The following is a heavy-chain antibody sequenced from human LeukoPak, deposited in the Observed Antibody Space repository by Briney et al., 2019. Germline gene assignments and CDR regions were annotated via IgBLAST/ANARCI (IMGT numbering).Heavy chain of an antibody. Sequence: ASVKVSCKASGYTFTGYYMHWVRQAPGQGLEWMGWINPNSGGTNYAQKFQGRVTMTRDTSISTAYMELSRLRSDDTAVYYCAKSPVTFIDAYYYMDVWGKGTTVTVSS. J-gene: IGHJ6*03. D-gene: IGHD4-11*01. CDR2: INPNSGGT. V-gene: IGHV1-2*02. CDR3: AKSPVTFIDAYYYMDV. CDR1: GYTFTGYY.